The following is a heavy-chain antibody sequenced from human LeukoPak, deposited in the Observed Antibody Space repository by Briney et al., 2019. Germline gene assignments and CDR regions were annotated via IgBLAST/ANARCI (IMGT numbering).Heavy chain of an antibody. Sequence: PGRSLRLSCAASGFTFDDYAMHWVRQAPGKGLEWVSGITWNSGNIDYADSVKGRFTISRDNAKNSLYLEMNSLRAEDTAEYYCAKDPAAEKPYYFDFWGQGTLVTVSS. CDR3: AKDPAAEKPYYFDF. CDR2: ITWNSGNI. J-gene: IGHJ4*02. CDR1: GFTFDDYA. D-gene: IGHD6-13*01. V-gene: IGHV3-9*01.